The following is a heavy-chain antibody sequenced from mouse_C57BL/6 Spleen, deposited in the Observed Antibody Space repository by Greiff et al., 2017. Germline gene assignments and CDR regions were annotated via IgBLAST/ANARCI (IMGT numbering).Heavy chain of an antibody. CDR2: IRSKSNNYAT. CDR1: GFSFNTYA. V-gene: IGHV10-1*01. J-gene: IGHJ4*01. D-gene: IGHD2-3*01. CDR3: VRLYAGAMDY. Sequence: EVMLVESGGGLVQPKGSLKLSCAASGFSFNTYAMNWVRQAPGKGLEWVARIRSKSNNYATYYADSVKDRFTISRDDSESMLYLQMNNLKTEDTAMYYCVRLYAGAMDYWGQGTSVTVSS.